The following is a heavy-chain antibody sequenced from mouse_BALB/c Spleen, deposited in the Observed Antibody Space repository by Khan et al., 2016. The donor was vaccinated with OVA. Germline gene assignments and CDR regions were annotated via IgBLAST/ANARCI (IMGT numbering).Heavy chain of an antibody. Sequence: QVQLKQSGPGLVAPSQSLSITCTVSRFSLSRYGVHWVRQPPGKGLEWLGLIWGGGSTDYNSALKSRLSITKDNSKSQVFLKMNSLQTDDTAMYYCARNFRSYYALDYWGQGTSVTVSS. D-gene: IGHD3-2*02. CDR3: ARNFRSYYALDY. V-gene: IGHV2-6-4*01. CDR1: RFSLSRYG. J-gene: IGHJ4*01. CDR2: IWGGGST.